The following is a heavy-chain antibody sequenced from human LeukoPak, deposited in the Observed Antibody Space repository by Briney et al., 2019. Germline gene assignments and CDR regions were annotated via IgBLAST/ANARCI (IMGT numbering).Heavy chain of an antibody. V-gene: IGHV4-39*01. CDR3: AGQGSSSWVPYYFDY. D-gene: IGHD6-13*01. CDR1: GGSISSSSYY. CDR2: IYYSGST. Sequence: PSETLSLTCTVSGGSISSSSYYWGWIRQPPGKGLEWIGSIYYSGSTYYNPSLKSRVTISVDTSKNQFSLKLSSVTAADTAVYYCAGQGSSSWVPYYFDYWGQGTLVTVSS. J-gene: IGHJ4*02.